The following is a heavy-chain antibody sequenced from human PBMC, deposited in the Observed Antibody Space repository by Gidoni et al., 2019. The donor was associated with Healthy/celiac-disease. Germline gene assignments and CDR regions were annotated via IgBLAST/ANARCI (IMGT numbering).Heavy chain of an antibody. CDR2: IYYSGST. Sequence: QVQLQESGPGLVKPSETLSPTCPVSGGSISSYYWSWIRQPPGKGLEWIGYIYYSGSTNYNPSLKSRVTISVDTSKNQFSLKLSSVTAADTAVYYCARVGSYSSSWYNDYWGQGTLVTVSS. CDR3: ARVGSYSSSWYNDY. D-gene: IGHD6-13*01. CDR1: GGSISSYY. J-gene: IGHJ4*02. V-gene: IGHV4-59*01.